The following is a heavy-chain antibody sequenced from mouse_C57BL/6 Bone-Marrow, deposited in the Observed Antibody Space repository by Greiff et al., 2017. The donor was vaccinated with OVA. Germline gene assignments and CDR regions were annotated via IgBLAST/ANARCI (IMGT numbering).Heavy chain of an antibody. J-gene: IGHJ2*01. CDR1: GYTFTSYW. CDR2: IDPSDSYT. D-gene: IGHD1-1*01. Sequence: QVQLQQPGAELVMPGASVKLSCKASGYTFTSYWMHWVKQRPGQGLEWIGEIDPSDSYTNYNQKFKGKSTLTVDKSSSTAYMQLSSLTSEDSAVYYCARGVVAKGYWGQGTTLTVSS. V-gene: IGHV1-69*01. CDR3: ARGVVAKGY.